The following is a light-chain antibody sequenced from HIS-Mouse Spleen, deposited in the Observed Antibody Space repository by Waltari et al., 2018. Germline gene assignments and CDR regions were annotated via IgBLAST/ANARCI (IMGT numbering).Light chain of an antibody. Sequence: SYVLTQPPSVSVAPGQTARITCGGNNIGSKSVHWYQQKPGQAPVLVVYDDSDRPSGIPGGISGSNAGNTATLAIRRGEAGDEADYYCQVWDSSSDHPWVFGGGTKLTVL. CDR1: NIGSKS. CDR3: QVWDSSSDHPWV. CDR2: DDS. V-gene: IGLV3-21*02. J-gene: IGLJ3*02.